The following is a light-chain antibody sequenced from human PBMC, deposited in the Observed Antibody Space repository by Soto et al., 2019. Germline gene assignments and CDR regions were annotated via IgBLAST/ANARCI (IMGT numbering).Light chain of an antibody. CDR1: SSNIGSND. J-gene: IGLJ2*01. CDR3: AAWDYSLSGVL. V-gene: IGLV1-47*01. Sequence: QSVLTQPPSASGTPGQGVTISCSGSSSNIGSNDAFWYQQLPGTAPKLLIYRSNQRPSGVPDRFSGSKSGTSASLTTSGLRSPAEADYYSAAWDYSLSGVLFGGGTKLTVL. CDR2: RSN.